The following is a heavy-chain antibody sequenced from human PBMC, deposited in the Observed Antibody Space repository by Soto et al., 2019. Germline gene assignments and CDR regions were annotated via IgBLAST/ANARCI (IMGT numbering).Heavy chain of an antibody. CDR1: GGTFSSYA. CDR3: AGWRPPYDYDPDAFDI. V-gene: IGHV1-69*13. J-gene: IGHJ3*02. D-gene: IGHD3-16*01. Sequence: GASVKVSCKASGGTFSSYAISWVRQAPGQGLEWMGGIIPIFGTANYAQKFQGRVTITADESTSTAYMELSSLRSEDTAEYYCAGWRPPYDYDPDAFDIWGKGKMVTVSS. CDR2: IIPIFGTA.